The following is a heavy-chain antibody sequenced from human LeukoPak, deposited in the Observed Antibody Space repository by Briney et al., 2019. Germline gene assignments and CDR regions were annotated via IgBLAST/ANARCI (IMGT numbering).Heavy chain of an antibody. V-gene: IGHV1-18*01. CDR2: ISAYNGNT. D-gene: IGHD3-22*01. CDR3: ARDERYDSSGYPFDY. J-gene: IGHJ4*02. Sequence: ASVKVSCKASGYTFTSYGISWVRQAPGQGLEWMGWISAYNGNTNYAQKLQGRVTMTTDTSTSTAYMELSSLRSDDTAMFYCARDERYDSSGYPFDYWGQGTLVTVSS. CDR1: GYTFTSYG.